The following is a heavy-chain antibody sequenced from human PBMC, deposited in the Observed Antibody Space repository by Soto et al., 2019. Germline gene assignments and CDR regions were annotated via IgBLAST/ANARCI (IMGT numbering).Heavy chain of an antibody. J-gene: IGHJ4*02. CDR2: ISAYNGNT. CDR3: XXXXXXXXXD. V-gene: IGHV1-18*01. CDR1: GYTFTSYG. Sequence: QVQLVQSGAEVKKPGASVKVSCKASGYTFTSYGISWVRQAPGQGLEWXGWISAYNGNTNYAQKLQGRVTMTRDTXXXXXXXXXXXXXXXXXXXXXXXXXXXXXXXDWGQGXLVTVSS.